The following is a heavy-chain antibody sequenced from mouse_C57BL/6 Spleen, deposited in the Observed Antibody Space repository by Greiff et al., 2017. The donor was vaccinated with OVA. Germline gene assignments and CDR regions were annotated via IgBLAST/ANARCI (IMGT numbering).Heavy chain of an antibody. V-gene: IGHV1-50*01. J-gene: IGHJ2*01. CDR1: GYTFTSYW. D-gene: IGHD1-1*01. Sequence: QVQLQQPGAELVKPGASVKLSCKASGYTFTSYWMQWVKQRPGQGLEWIGEIDPSDSYTNYNQKFKGKATLTVDTSSSTAYMQLSSLTSEDSAVYYCARKDWDYVSSPCYFDYWGQGTTLTVSS. CDR2: IDPSDSYT. CDR3: ARKDWDYVSSPCYFDY.